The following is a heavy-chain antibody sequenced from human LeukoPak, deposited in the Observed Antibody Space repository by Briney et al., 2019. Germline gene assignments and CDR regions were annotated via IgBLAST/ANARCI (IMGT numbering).Heavy chain of an antibody. V-gene: IGHV3-48*04. CDR3: ARANGDYFLDY. CDR1: GFTFSSYS. Sequence: GGSLRLSCAASGFTFSSYSMNWVRQAPGKGLEWVSYISSSSSTIYYADSVKGRFTISRDNAKNSLYLQMNSLRAEDTAVYYCARANGDYFLDYWGQGTLVTVSS. J-gene: IGHJ4*02. D-gene: IGHD4-17*01. CDR2: ISSSSSTI.